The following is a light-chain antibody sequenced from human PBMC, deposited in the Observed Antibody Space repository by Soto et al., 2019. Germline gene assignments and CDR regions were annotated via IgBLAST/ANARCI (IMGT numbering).Light chain of an antibody. CDR3: ASFTTSSTRV. Sequence: QSGLTPPASVSGSPGQSITVSCTGSTTDIGTYNYVSWYQQLPGKAPQLIIFEVTNRPSGVSDRFSGSKSGNTASLTISGLPTEDEADYYCASFTTSSTRVFGSGTKVTVL. CDR2: EVT. V-gene: IGLV2-14*01. J-gene: IGLJ1*01. CDR1: TTDIGTYNY.